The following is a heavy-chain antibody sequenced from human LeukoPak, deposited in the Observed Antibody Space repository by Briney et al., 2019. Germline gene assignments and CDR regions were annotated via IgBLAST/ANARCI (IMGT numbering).Heavy chain of an antibody. CDR1: GFTVSSNY. Sequence: GGSLRLSCAASGFTVSSNYMSWVREAPGTGLEWVSVIYSGGSTYYADSVKGRFTISRHNSKNTLYLQMNSLRAEDAAVYYCARFTYYDSSGYSIWGQGTLVTVSS. CDR3: ARFTYYDSSGYSI. D-gene: IGHD3-22*01. CDR2: IYSGGST. V-gene: IGHV3-53*04. J-gene: IGHJ4*02.